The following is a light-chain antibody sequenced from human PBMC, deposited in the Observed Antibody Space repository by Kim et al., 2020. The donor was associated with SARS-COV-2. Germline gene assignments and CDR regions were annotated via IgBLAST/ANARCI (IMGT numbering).Light chain of an antibody. Sequence: SYELTQPPSVSVSPGQTARITCSGDALPKQYAYWFQQKPGQAPVPMIYKDSERPSGIPERFSGSSSGTIVTLTISGVQAEDEADYYCQSADSSGTYVFGT. CDR2: KDS. V-gene: IGLV3-25*03. CDR3: QSADSSGTYV. CDR1: ALPKQY. J-gene: IGLJ1*01.